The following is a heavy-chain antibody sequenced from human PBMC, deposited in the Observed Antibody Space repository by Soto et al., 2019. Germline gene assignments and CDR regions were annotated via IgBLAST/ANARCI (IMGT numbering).Heavy chain of an antibody. CDR1: GFTFSNAW. J-gene: IGHJ3*02. CDR2: IKSKTDGGTT. Sequence: GGSLRLSCAASGFTFSNAWMNWVRQAPGKGLEWVGRIKSKTDGGTTDYAAPVKGRFTISRDDSKNTLYLQMNSLKTEDTAVYYCTTDLSYYDSSGYYVGDAFDIWGQGTMVTVSS. V-gene: IGHV3-15*07. D-gene: IGHD3-22*01. CDR3: TTDLSYYDSSGYYVGDAFDI.